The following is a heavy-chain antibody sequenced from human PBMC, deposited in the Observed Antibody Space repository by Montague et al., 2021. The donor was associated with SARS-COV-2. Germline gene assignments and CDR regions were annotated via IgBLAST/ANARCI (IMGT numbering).Heavy chain of an antibody. CDR3: ARQGDQLLLEYWFDP. V-gene: IGHV4-39*01. Sequence: ETLSLTCTVSGGSISSSSYYWGWIRQPPGKGLEWVGSIYYSGSTYYNPPLKSRVTISVDTSKNQFSLKLSSVTAADTAVYYCARQGDQLLLEYWFDPWGQGTLVTVSS. CDR1: GGSISSSSYY. CDR2: IYYSGST. J-gene: IGHJ5*02. D-gene: IGHD2-2*01.